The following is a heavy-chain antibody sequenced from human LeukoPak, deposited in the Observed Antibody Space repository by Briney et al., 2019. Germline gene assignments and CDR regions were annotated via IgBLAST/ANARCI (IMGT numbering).Heavy chain of an antibody. CDR1: GFTFSTYT. Sequence: GGSLRLSCAASGFTFSTYTMNWVRQAPGKGLEWVSAISGSGGSTYYADSVKGRFTISRDNAKNSLYLQMNSLRAEDTAVYYCARLTTYYYDSSGYPTRGWGQGTLVTVSS. J-gene: IGHJ4*02. D-gene: IGHD3-22*01. CDR2: ISGSGGST. V-gene: IGHV3-21*01. CDR3: ARLTTYYYDSSGYPTRG.